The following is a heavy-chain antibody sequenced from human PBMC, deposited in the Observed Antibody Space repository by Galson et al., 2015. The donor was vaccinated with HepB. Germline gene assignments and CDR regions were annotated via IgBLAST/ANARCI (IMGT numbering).Heavy chain of an antibody. D-gene: IGHD2-2*02. Sequence: LEWMGGIIPIFGTANYAQKFQGRVTITADESTSTAYMELSSLRSEDTAVYYCAISGYWSSTSCYSSYDYVWGSFDYWGQGTLVTVSS. CDR2: IIPIFGTA. CDR3: AISGYWSSTSCYSSYDYVWGSFDY. V-gene: IGHV1-69*01. J-gene: IGHJ4*02.